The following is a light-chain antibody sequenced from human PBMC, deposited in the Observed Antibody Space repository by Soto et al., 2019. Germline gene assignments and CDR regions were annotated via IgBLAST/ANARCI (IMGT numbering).Light chain of an antibody. CDR1: QSIGSS. J-gene: IGKJ2*01. Sequence: ERVLTQSPDSLSLSPGERATVSCRASQSIGSSLSWYQHRPGQSPRLLIYGASYRTSGIPDRFTGSGSGTHFTLTISKLEPEDFAVYYCQQNGSSPLYTFGQGTRLEI. V-gene: IGKV3-20*01. CDR2: GAS. CDR3: QQNGSSPLYT.